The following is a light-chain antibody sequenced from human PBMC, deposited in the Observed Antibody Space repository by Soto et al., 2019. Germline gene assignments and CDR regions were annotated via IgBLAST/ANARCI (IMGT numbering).Light chain of an antibody. CDR3: QQYNQWPIT. Sequence: ERVMTQSPDTLSVSPGERATLSCRASQSVGYNLAWYRQKPGQAPRLLIYAISVRATGVPARFTGSGSETEFTITISSLQSEDFATYYCQQYNQWPITFGQGTRLEIK. CDR1: QSVGYN. CDR2: AIS. J-gene: IGKJ5*01. V-gene: IGKV3-15*01.